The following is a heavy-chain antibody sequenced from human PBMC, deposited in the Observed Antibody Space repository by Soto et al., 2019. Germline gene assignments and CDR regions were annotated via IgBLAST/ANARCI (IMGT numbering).Heavy chain of an antibody. CDR2: IKQDGSEK. Sequence: GGSLRLSCAASGFTFSNYWMSWVRQAPGKGLEWVANIKQDGSEKYYVDSVKGRFTISRDNAKNSLYLQMNSLRAEDTAVYYCARLNHYYGSGSYPGNWFDPWGQGTLVTVSS. CDR1: GFTFSNYW. V-gene: IGHV3-7*01. D-gene: IGHD3-10*01. CDR3: ARLNHYYGSGSYPGNWFDP. J-gene: IGHJ5*02.